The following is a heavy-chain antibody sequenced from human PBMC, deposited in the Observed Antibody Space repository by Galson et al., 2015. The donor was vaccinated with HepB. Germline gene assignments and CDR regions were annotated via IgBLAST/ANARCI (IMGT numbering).Heavy chain of an antibody. CDR3: AKGAYHGSWYEYYYGMDV. CDR1: GFTFSGSA. CDR2: ISYDGSNK. Sequence: SLRLSCAASGFTFSGSAMHWVRQAPGKGLEWVAVISYDGSNKYYADSVKGRFTISRDNSKNTLYLQMNSLRAEDTAVYYCAKGAYHGSWYEYYYGMDVWGQGTTGTVSS. D-gene: IGHD6-13*01. V-gene: IGHV3-30*04. J-gene: IGHJ6*02.